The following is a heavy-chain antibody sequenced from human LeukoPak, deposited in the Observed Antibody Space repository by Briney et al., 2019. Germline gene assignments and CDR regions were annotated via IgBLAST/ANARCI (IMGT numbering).Heavy chain of an antibody. J-gene: IGHJ6*03. V-gene: IGHV3-23*01. Sequence: GGSLSRSCAASGFTFSSYALSWVRQGPGKGLEWVSAICGSGGSTYYADSGKGRFTISTDNSKNTLYLQMSSQRAEDTAVYYRAKGYGSGGGVVHPGANCYMDVWGKGTTVTVSS. CDR1: GFTFSSYA. D-gene: IGHD3-10*01. CDR3: AKGYGSGGGVVHPGANCYMDV. CDR2: ICGSGGST.